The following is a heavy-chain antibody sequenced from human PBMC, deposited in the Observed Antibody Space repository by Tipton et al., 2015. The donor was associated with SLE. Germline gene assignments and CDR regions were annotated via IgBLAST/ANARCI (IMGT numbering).Heavy chain of an antibody. V-gene: IGHV4-59*08. CDR3: ARGGLGYSYYYYMDV. Sequence: TLSLTCSVSGGSISSNYWIWIRQPPGKGLEWIGYISYGGGTNYNPSLKSRVTISIDTAKNQFSLKLTSVTAADTAVYYCARGGLGYSYYYYMDVWGKGTTVTVSS. D-gene: IGHD5-18*01. CDR2: ISYGGGT. J-gene: IGHJ6*03. CDR1: GGSISSNY.